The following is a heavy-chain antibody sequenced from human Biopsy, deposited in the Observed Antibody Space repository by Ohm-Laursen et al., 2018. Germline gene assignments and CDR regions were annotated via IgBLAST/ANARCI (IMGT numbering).Heavy chain of an antibody. CDR2: INTRRGDT. CDR3: ARVEDSTRHWYFDL. J-gene: IGHJ2*01. V-gene: IGHV1-18*01. CDR1: GYTFSDYI. D-gene: IGHD2-2*01. Sequence: ESLRISCKASGYTFSDYILNWVRQAPGQGLEWMGWINTRRGDTNYAQKFQGRVTMTRDTSTTTVFMELTSLRSDDTAMYYCARVEDSTRHWYFDLWGRGTQVTVSS.